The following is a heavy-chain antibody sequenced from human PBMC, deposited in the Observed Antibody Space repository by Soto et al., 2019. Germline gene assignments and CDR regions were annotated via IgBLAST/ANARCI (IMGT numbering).Heavy chain of an antibody. Sequence: ASVKVSCKASGYTFTGYYMHWVRQAPGQGLEWMGWINPNSGGTNYAQKFQGRVTMTRDTSISTAYMELSRLRSDDTAVYYCAVGADFWSGYYYYYGMDVWGQGTTVTVSS. CDR2: INPNSGGT. J-gene: IGHJ6*02. CDR3: AVGADFWSGYYYYYGMDV. CDR1: GYTFTGYY. V-gene: IGHV1-2*02. D-gene: IGHD3-3*01.